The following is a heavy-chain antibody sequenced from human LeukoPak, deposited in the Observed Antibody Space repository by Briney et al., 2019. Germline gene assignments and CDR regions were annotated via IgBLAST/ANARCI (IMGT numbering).Heavy chain of an antibody. CDR1: GFTFTDYH. CDR3: AGGRYTAVAGPGGYFDY. Sequence: GASLRLSCAAFGFTFTDYHMSWIRPAPGKGLECVSYISPGGGNKYFADSVKGRLTLSRDNANNSVYLQMNSLTAEDTAVYYCAGGRYTAVAGPGGYFDYWAQGTLVTVSS. J-gene: IGHJ4*02. V-gene: IGHV3-11*01. CDR2: ISPGGGNK. D-gene: IGHD6-19*01.